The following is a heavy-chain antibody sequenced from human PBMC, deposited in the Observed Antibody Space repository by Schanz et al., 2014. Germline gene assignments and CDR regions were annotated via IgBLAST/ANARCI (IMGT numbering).Heavy chain of an antibody. CDR1: GGTFSTYT. V-gene: IGHV1-69*04. Sequence: QVQLVQSGAEVKKPGSSVKVSCKASGGTFSTYTISWVRQAPGQGLEWMGIINLSGGSTNNAQKFQGRVTLTTDTSTSTAYMELRSLRSDDTAVYYCARGGYSSGWYDRDIAHFDYWGQGTLVTVSS. J-gene: IGHJ4*02. CDR2: INLSGGST. CDR3: ARGGYSSGWYDRDIAHFDY. D-gene: IGHD6-19*01.